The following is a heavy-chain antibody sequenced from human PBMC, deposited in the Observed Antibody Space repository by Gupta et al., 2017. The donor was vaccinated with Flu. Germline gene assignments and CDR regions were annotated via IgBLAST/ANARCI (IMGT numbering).Heavy chain of an antibody. CDR3: ARDWTYCGGDYYSVTLHYYGMDV. D-gene: IGHD2-21*02. V-gene: IGHV1-8*01. CDR1: GYTFTSYD. CDR2: MNPNSGNT. J-gene: IGHJ6*02. Sequence: QVQLVQSGAEVKKPGASVKVSCKASGYTFTSYDINWVRQATGQGLEWMGWMNPNSGNTGYAQKFQGRVTMTRNTSISTAYMELSSLRSEDTAVYYCARDWTYCGGDYYSVTLHYYGMDVWGQGTTVTVSS.